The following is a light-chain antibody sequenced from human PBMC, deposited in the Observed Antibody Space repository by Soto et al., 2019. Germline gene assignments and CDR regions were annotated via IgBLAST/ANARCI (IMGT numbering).Light chain of an antibody. V-gene: IGLV2-8*01. CDR3: SSYAGSNNSV. Sequence: QSALTQPPSASGSPGQSVTISCTGTSSDFGGYNFVSWYQQQPGKAPKLMIYEVSKRPSGVPDRFSGSKSGNTASLTVSGLQAEYEAHDYCSSYAGSNNSVFGPGTELTVL. CDR1: SSDFGGYNF. CDR2: EVS. J-gene: IGLJ1*01.